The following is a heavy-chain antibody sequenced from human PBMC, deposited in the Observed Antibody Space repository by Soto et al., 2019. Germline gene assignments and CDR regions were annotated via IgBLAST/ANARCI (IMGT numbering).Heavy chain of an antibody. CDR3: SRDSKKRWYYDSSGYYDPFDY. CDR2: IIPIFGTA. CDR1: GGTFSSYA. D-gene: IGHD3-22*01. V-gene: IGHV1-69*01. Sequence: QVQLVQSGAEVKKPGSSVKVSCKASGGTFSSYAISWVRQAPGQGLEWMGGIIPIFGTANYAQKFQGRVTITADESTSTAYMELSSLISEDTAVYYCSRDSKKRWYYDSSGYYDPFDYWGQGTLVTVSS. J-gene: IGHJ4*02.